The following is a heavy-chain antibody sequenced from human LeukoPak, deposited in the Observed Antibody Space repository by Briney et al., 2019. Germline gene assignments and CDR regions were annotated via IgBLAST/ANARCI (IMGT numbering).Heavy chain of an antibody. CDR1: GFPFSAYW. J-gene: IGHJ6*04. V-gene: IGHV3-7*01. Sequence: QPGGSLRLSCTASGFPFSAYWISWVRQVPGKGLEWVANIKEDGSVQDYADSVKGRFTISRDNAKNSLYLQMNNLRVDDTGVYYCVGQLLRVVWGKGTTVTVSS. D-gene: IGHD2-2*01. CDR2: IKEDGSVQ. CDR3: VGQLLRVV.